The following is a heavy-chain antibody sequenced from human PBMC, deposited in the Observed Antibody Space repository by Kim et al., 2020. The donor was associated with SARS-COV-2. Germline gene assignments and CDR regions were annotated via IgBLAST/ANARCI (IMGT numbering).Heavy chain of an antibody. V-gene: IGHV3-48*02. J-gene: IGHJ4*02. D-gene: IGHD2-8*01. CDR3: ARLHCTNGVCYYYFDY. CDR2: ISSSSSTI. CDR1: GFTFSSYS. Sequence: GGSLRLSCAASGFTFSSYSMNWVRQAPGKGLEWVSYISSSSSTIYYADSVKGRFTISRDNAKNSLYLQMNSLRDEDTAVYYCARLHCTNGVCYYYFDYCGQGTLVTVSS.